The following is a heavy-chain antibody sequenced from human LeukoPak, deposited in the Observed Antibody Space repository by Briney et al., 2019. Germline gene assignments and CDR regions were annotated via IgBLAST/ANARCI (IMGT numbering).Heavy chain of an antibody. CDR3: PRGVGGDSRFDP. V-gene: IGHV3-74*01. CDR1: GFTFSSYW. D-gene: IGHD1-26*01. CDR2: INSDGSST. J-gene: IGHJ5*02. Sequence: GGSLRLSCAASGFTFSSYWMHWVRQAPGKGLMWVSRINSDGSSTSYADSVKGRFAISRDNAKNTLYLQMNSLRAEDTAVYYCPRGVGGDSRFDPWGQGTLVTVSS.